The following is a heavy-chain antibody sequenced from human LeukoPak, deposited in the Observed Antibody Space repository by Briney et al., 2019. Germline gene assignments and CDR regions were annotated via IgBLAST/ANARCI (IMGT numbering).Heavy chain of an antibody. CDR1: GFSFDRYA. J-gene: IGHJ6*03. D-gene: IGHD3-3*01. Sequence: GGSLRLSCAASGFSFDRYAMTWVRQTPGKGLEWVSAISYSGASPYYGDSVKGRFTISRDNSKNTLYLQMNSLRAEDTAVYYCAKDAVTIFGVVPSYYYMDVWGRGTTVTVSS. CDR2: ISYSGASP. CDR3: AKDAVTIFGVVPSYYYMDV. V-gene: IGHV3-23*01.